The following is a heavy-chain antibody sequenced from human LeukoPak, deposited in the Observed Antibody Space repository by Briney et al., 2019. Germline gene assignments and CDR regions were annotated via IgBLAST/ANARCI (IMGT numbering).Heavy chain of an antibody. D-gene: IGHD5-18*01. Sequence: ASVKVSCKASGYTFTSYYMHWVRQAPGQGLEWMGIINPSGGSTSYAQKFQGRVTMTRDTSTSTVYMERSSLRSEDTAVYYCAREFGSQVDTAMVMSFDYWGQGTLVTVSS. V-gene: IGHV1-46*01. CDR2: INPSGGST. J-gene: IGHJ4*02. CDR1: GYTFTSYY. CDR3: AREFGSQVDTAMVMSFDY.